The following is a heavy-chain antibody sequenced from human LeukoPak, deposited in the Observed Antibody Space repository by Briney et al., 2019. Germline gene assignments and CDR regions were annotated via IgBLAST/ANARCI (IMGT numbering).Heavy chain of an antibody. CDR1: GGSISSSSYY. D-gene: IGHD5-18*01. CDR3: ARGSGLYSYGFGGNGFDP. CDR2: IHYSGST. V-gene: IGHV4-39*07. J-gene: IGHJ5*02. Sequence: SETLSLTCTVSGGSISSSSYYWGWIRQPPGKGLEWIGSIHYSGSTNYNPSLKSRVTISVDPSKNQFSLNLSSVTAADTAVYYCARGSGLYSYGFGGNGFDPWGQGTLVTVSS.